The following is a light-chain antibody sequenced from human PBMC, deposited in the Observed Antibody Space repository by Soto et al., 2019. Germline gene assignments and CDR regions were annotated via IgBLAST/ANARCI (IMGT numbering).Light chain of an antibody. CDR1: SSDVGGYNY. CDR3: SSFTGTSALIL. J-gene: IGLJ2*01. Sequence: QSALTQPASVSGSPGQSITISCTGTSSDVGGYNYVSWYQQHPGKAPKLMIYEVSNRPSGVSNRFSGSKSGNTASLTISGLRAEDEGDYFCSSFTGTSALILFGGGTKVTVL. V-gene: IGLV2-14*01. CDR2: EVS.